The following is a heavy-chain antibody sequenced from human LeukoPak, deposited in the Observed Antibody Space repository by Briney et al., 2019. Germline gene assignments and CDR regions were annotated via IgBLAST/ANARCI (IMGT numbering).Heavy chain of an antibody. CDR2: INHSGST. CDR1: GGSFSGYY. CDR3: ARGIRIAAPYYFDD. D-gene: IGHD6-6*01. J-gene: IGHJ4*02. V-gene: IGHV4-34*01. Sequence: PSETLSLTCAVYGGSFSGYYWSWIRQPPGKGLEWIGEINHSGSTNYNPSLKSRVTISVDTSKNQFSLKLSSVTAADTAVYYCARGIRIAAPYYFDDWGQGTLVTASS.